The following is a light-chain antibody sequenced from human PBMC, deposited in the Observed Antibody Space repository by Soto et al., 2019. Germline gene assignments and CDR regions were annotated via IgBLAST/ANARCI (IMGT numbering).Light chain of an antibody. V-gene: IGKV1-39*01. CDR2: GAS. CDR3: QQSYSTPWT. Sequence: DIQMTQSPSSLSASVGDRVTITCRASQSINSYLNWYQQKPGKAPKLLIYGASSLHSGVPSRFRGSRYGTDFTLTISSLQPEDVATYYCQQSYSTPWTFGRGTKVEIK. CDR1: QSINSY. J-gene: IGKJ1*01.